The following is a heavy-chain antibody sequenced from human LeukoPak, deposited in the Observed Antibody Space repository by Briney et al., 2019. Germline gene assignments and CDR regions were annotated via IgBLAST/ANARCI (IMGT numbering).Heavy chain of an antibody. CDR1: GFTFRNYV. CDR3: AREGYYGSGSPPSLYFDY. D-gene: IGHD3-10*01. CDR2: TSSDLNVK. Sequence: GGSLGLSCAASGFTFRNYVIHWVRQAPGKGLEWVAVTSSDLNVKLYADSVKGRFTISRDDSRSTLYLQMNSLRPEDTAIYYCAREGYYGSGSPPSLYFDYWGQGTLVTVSS. J-gene: IGHJ4*02. V-gene: IGHV3-30-3*01.